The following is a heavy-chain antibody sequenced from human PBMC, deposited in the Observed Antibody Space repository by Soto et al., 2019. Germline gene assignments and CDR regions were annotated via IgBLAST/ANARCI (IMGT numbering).Heavy chain of an antibody. Sequence: QVQLVESGGGVVQPGRSLRLSCAASGFTFSSYGMHWVRQAPGKGLEWVAVISYDGSNKYYADSVKGRFTISRDNSKNTLYLQMNSLRAEDTAVYYCAKNKAAGSLAFDYWGQGTLVTVSS. CDR1: GFTFSSYG. CDR2: ISYDGSNK. D-gene: IGHD6-13*01. V-gene: IGHV3-30*18. CDR3: AKNKAAGSLAFDY. J-gene: IGHJ4*02.